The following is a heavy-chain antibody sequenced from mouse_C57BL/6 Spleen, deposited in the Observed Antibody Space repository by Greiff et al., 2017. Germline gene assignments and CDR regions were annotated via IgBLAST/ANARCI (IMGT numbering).Heavy chain of an antibody. CDR3: ARSVYYDGSRGWYFDV. CDR1: GYAFTNYL. CDR2: INPGSGGT. V-gene: IGHV1-54*01. D-gene: IGHD1-1*01. Sequence: VQLQQSGAELVRPGTSVKVSCKASGYAFTNYLIEWVKQRPGQGLEWIGVINPGSGGTNYNEKVKGKATLTADKSSSTAYMQLSILTSEDSAVDFCARSVYYDGSRGWYFDVWGTGTTVTVSS. J-gene: IGHJ1*03.